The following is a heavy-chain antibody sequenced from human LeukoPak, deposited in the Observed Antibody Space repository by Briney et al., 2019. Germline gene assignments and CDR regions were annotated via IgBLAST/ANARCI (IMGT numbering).Heavy chain of an antibody. V-gene: IGHV1-69*13. J-gene: IGHJ4*02. D-gene: IGHD4-23*01. CDR2: IIPIFGTA. Sequence: SVKVSCKASGGTFSSYAISWVRQAPGQGLEWMGGIIPIFGTANYAQKFQGRVTITADESTSTAYMELSSLRSEDTAVYYCAREGKETTVVIPNDYWGQGTLVTVSS. CDR3: AREGKETTVVIPNDY. CDR1: GGTFSSYA.